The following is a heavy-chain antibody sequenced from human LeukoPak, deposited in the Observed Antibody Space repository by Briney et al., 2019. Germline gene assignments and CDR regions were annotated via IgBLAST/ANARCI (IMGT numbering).Heavy chain of an antibody. CDR3: ARDNYYGSGSFLYYFDY. CDR1: GGSFSGYY. D-gene: IGHD3-10*01. CDR2: INHSGST. V-gene: IGHV4-34*01. Sequence: PSETLSLTCAVYGGSFSGYYWSWIRQPPGKGLEWIGEINHSGSTNYNPSLKSRVTMSVDTSKNQFSLKLSSVTAADTAVYYCARDNYYGSGSFLYYFDYWGQGTLVTVSS. J-gene: IGHJ4*02.